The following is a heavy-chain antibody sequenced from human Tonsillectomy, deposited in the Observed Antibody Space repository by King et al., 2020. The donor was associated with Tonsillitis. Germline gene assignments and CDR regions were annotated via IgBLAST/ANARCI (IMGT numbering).Heavy chain of an antibody. CDR2: ISYDGSNK. D-gene: IGHD2-21*01. V-gene: IGHV3-30-3*01. CDR3: ARDFFYSGQYGMDV. J-gene: IGHJ6*02. CDR1: GFPFNSYA. Sequence: VQLVESGGGVVQPGRSLRLSCAASGFPFNSYAMHWVRQAPGKGLEWVALISYDGSNKYYVDSVKGRFTISRDNSKNTLYLQMNSLRAGDTAVYYCARDFFYSGQYGMDVWGQGTTVTVSS.